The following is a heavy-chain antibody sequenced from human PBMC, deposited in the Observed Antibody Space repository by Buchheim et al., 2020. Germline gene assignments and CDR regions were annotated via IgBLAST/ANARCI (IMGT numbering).Heavy chain of an antibody. CDR3: ARDLTYSSSWYGWFDP. J-gene: IGHJ5*02. Sequence: QVQLQESGPGLVKPSETLSLTCTVSGGSISSYYWSWIRQPPGKGLEWIGYIYYIGSTNYNPSLKSRVTISVDTSKNPLSPKLSSVTAADTAVYYCARDLTYSSSWYGWFDPWGQGTL. D-gene: IGHD6-13*01. CDR1: GGSISSYY. CDR2: IYYIGST. V-gene: IGHV4-59*01.